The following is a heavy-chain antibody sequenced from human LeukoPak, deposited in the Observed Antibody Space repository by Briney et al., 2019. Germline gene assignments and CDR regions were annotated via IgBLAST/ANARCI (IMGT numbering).Heavy chain of an antibody. J-gene: IGHJ4*02. Sequence: GGSLRLSCAASGFTFSSYSMNWVRQAPGKGLEWVSSTSSSSSYIYYADSVKGRFTISRDNAKNSLYLQMNSLRAEDTAVYYCARDPGGYCSGGSCYLYYFDYWGQGTLVTVSS. V-gene: IGHV3-21*01. D-gene: IGHD2-15*01. CDR3: ARDPGGYCSGGSCYLYYFDY. CDR2: TSSSSSYI. CDR1: GFTFSSYS.